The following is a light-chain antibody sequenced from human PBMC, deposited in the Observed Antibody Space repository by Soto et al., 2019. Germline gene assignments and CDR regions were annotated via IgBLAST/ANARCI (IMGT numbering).Light chain of an antibody. Sequence: DTQMTQSPSTLSASVGDKVTITCRASQSMSSWLAWYQQKPGKAPKLLIYKASILESGVPSRFSGSGSGTEFTLTISSLQPDDFATYYCQQYQSYSHFGQGTKVDIK. CDR2: KAS. CDR1: QSMSSW. J-gene: IGKJ1*01. V-gene: IGKV1-5*03. CDR3: QQYQSYSH.